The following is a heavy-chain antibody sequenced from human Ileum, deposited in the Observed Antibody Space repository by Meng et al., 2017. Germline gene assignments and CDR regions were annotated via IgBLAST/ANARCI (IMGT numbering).Heavy chain of an antibody. CDR2: IWYDGSER. J-gene: IGHJ6*02. Sequence: GESLKISCAASGFSFSKYGMYWVRQAPGKGLEWLAVIWYDGSERYYADSVKGRFAISRDNSKNTLYLQMDILRVEDTAVYYCAKRIEPADSSHYGLDVWGQGTTVTVSS. V-gene: IGHV3-33*06. CDR1: GFSFSKYG. CDR3: AKRIEPADSSHYGLDV. D-gene: IGHD6-13*01.